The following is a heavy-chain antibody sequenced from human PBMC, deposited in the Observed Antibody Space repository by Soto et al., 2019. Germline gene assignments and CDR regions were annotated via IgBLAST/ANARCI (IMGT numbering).Heavy chain of an antibody. D-gene: IGHD3-3*01. J-gene: IGHJ6*02. V-gene: IGHV3-7*03. Sequence: GGSLRLSCAASGFTFSTYWMIWVRQAPGKGLEWVANINQDGNEKYYVDSVKGRFTISRDNTKNSLYLQMNSLSAADTAVYYCASGNYYYYMAVCGQGTTGTVSS. CDR2: INQDGNEK. CDR3: ASGNYYYYMAV. CDR1: GFTFSTYW.